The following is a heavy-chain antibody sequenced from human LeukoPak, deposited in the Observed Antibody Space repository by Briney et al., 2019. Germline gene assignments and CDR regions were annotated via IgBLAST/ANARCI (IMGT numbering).Heavy chain of an antibody. V-gene: IGHV1-69*13. CDR3: ASGRTAYYYDSSGYFDY. Sequence: GASVKVSCKASGGTFSSYAISWVRQAPGQGLEWMGGIIPIFGTANYAQKFQGRVTITADESTSTAYMELSSLRSEDTAVYYCASGRTAYYYDSSGYFDYWGQGTLVTVSS. D-gene: IGHD3-22*01. CDR1: GGTFSSYA. CDR2: IIPIFGTA. J-gene: IGHJ4*02.